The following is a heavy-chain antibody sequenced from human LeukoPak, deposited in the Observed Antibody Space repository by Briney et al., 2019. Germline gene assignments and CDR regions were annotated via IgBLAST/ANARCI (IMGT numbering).Heavy chain of an antibody. Sequence: GASVTVSCTASGGTFSSYAISWVRQAPGQGLEWMGGIIPIFGTANYAQKFQGRVTITADESTSTAYMELSSLRSEDTAVYYCASQADTAMVMGAFDIWGQGTMVTVSS. J-gene: IGHJ3*02. CDR2: IIPIFGTA. CDR1: GGTFSSYA. V-gene: IGHV1-69*13. D-gene: IGHD5-18*01. CDR3: ASQADTAMVMGAFDI.